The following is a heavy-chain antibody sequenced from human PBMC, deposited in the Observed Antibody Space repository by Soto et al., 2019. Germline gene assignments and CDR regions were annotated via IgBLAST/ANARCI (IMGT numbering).Heavy chain of an antibody. J-gene: IGHJ6*01. CDR2: ISYDGSNK. D-gene: IGHD2-2*01. V-gene: IGHV3-30*18. CDR3: AKADCSTTSCSITLMEV. Sequence: SLILSCASCGFSFSSYGMHWLRQAPGQVLEWVAVISYDGSNKYYADSVKGRFTISRDNSKNTLYLQMNSLRAEDAAVYYCAKADCSTTSCSITLMEVWGQGTTVNGSS. CDR1: GFSFSSYG.